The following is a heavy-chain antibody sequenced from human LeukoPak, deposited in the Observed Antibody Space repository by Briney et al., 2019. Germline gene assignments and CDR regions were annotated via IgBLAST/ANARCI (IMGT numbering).Heavy chain of an antibody. CDR1: GASINSYY. Sequence: SETLSLTCSVSGASINSYYWNWIRQPPGKGLEWIGNTYTSGSTNYNPSLKSRVTISLDTSKNQFSLKMSSVTAADTAVYYCAKDWELGSWGQGTLVTISS. V-gene: IGHV4-59*01. CDR2: TYTSGST. D-gene: IGHD1-26*01. J-gene: IGHJ5*02. CDR3: AKDWELGS.